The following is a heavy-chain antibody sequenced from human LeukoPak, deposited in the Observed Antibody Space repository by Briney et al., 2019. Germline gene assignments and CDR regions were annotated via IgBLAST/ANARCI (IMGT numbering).Heavy chain of an antibody. V-gene: IGHV1-46*01. D-gene: IGHD4-23*01. J-gene: IGHJ6*02. Sequence: ASVKVSCKSSGYTFTSYGISGVRQAPGQGLEWMGIINPSGGSTSYAQKFQGSVTMTRDTSTSTVYMELSSLRSEDTAVYYCARDAPGGVTHYAPTYYYYYYGMDVWGQGTTVTVSS. CDR3: ARDAPGGVTHYAPTYYYYYYGMDV. CDR2: INPSGGST. CDR1: GYTFTSYG.